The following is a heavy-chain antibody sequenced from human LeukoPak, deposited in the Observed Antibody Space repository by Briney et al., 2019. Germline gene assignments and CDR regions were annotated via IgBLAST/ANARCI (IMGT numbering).Heavy chain of an antibody. V-gene: IGHV3-21*01. CDR3: ATNLYNPWELLPHYYFDY. CDR1: GFTFSSYS. CDR2: ISSSSSYI. Sequence: GGSLSLSCAGSGFTFSSYSMNCVRQAPGKGLEWVSSISSSSSYIYYADSVKGRFTISRDKAKNSLYLQMNSLRAEDTAVYYCATNLYNPWELLPHYYFDYWGQGTLVTVSS. J-gene: IGHJ4*02. D-gene: IGHD1-26*01.